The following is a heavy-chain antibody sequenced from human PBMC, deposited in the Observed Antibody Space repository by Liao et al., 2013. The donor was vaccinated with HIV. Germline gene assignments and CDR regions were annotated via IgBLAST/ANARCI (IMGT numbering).Heavy chain of an antibody. J-gene: IGHJ6*03. D-gene: IGHD4-17*01. CDR1: GGSISSYQ. CDR2: IYSSGST. V-gene: IGHV4-4*07. Sequence: QVQLQESGPGLVKPSETLSLTCTVSGGSISSYQWNWVRQPAGKGLEWIGLIYSSGSTNYNPSLKSRVTMSVDTSQNQFSLKLSSVTAADTAVYYCVSGVTTYYYYYYMGVWGKGATVTVSS. CDR3: VSGVTTYYYYYYMGV.